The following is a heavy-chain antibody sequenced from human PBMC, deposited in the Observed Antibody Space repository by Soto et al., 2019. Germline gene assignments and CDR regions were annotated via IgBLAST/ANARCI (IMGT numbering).Heavy chain of an antibody. CDR3: ARIAVAGTFQFDY. CDR1: GYTFTSYD. CDR2: TNPNSGNT. D-gene: IGHD6-19*01. Sequence: ASVKVSCKASGYTFTSYDINWVRQATGQGLEWMGWTNPNSGNTGYAQKFQGRVTMTRNTSISTAYMELRSLRSDDTAVFYCARIAVAGTFQFDYWGQGTLVTVSS. J-gene: IGHJ4*02. V-gene: IGHV1-8*01.